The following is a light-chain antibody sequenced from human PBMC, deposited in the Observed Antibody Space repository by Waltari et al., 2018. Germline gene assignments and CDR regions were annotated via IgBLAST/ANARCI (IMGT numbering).Light chain of an antibody. CDR2: GAS. V-gene: IGKV3-15*01. J-gene: IGKJ4*01. Sequence: EIVMTQSPATLSVSPGERATLSCRASQSVSRNLAWYQQKPGQAPRLLIYGASTRANGIPARFSGSGSGTEYTLTISSLQSEDFAVYYCQQYNNWPPRKVFGGGTKVEIK. CDR1: QSVSRN. CDR3: QQYNNWPPRKV.